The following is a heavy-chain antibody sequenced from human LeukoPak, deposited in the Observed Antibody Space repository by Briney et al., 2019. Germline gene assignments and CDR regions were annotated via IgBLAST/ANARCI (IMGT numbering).Heavy chain of an antibody. CDR3: VKGLSYDFWSGYYFYYYYYGMDV. J-gene: IGHJ6*02. CDR1: GSTFSSYA. D-gene: IGHD3-3*01. Sequence: PGGSLRLSCSASGSTFSSYAMHWVRQAPGKGLEYVSAISSNGGSTYYADSVKGRFTISRDNSKNTLYLQMSSLRAEDTAVYYCVKGLSYDFWSGYYFYYYYYGMDVWGQGTTVTVSS. CDR2: ISSNGGST. V-gene: IGHV3-64D*09.